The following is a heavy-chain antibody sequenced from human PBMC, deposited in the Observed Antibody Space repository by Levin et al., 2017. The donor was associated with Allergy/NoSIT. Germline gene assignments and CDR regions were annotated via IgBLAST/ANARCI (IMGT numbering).Heavy chain of an antibody. CDR1: GFTFSSYS. J-gene: IGHJ3*02. CDR2: ISSSSSTI. D-gene: IGHD6-19*01. CDR3: ARGFSSGRGAFDI. Sequence: GGSLRLSCAASGFTFSSYSMNWVRQAPGKGLEWVSYISSSSSTIYYADSVKGRFTISRDNAKNSLYLQMNSLRAEDTAVYYCARGFSSGRGAFDIWGQGTMVTVSS. V-gene: IGHV3-48*01.